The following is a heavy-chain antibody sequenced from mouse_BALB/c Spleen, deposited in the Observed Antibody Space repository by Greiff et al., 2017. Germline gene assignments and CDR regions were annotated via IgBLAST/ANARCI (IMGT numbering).Heavy chain of an antibody. D-gene: IGHD1-1*01. CDR1: GYSFTGYY. CDR2: INPYNGAT. Sequence: VQLQQSGPELVKPGASVKISCKASGYSFTGYYMHWVKQSHVKSLEWIGRINPYNGATSYNQNFKDKASLTVDKSSSTAYMELHSLTSEDSAVYYCARGTTVVEKDLFAYWGQGTLVTVSA. CDR3: ARGTTVVEKDLFAY. V-gene: IGHV1-31*01. J-gene: IGHJ3*01.